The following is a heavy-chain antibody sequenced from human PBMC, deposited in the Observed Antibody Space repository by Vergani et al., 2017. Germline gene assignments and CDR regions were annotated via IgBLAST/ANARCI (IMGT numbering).Heavy chain of an antibody. V-gene: IGHV1-18*04. J-gene: IGHJ6*01. CDR3: AREGXSLLSHKYYAMDV. D-gene: IGHD2-21*01. CDR2: INTDDGKT. Sequence: QVQLVQSGIEVKKPGASVKVSCQASGYDFTSYAINWVRQAPGQGLEWMGWINTDDGKTDFAQKIQGRVTLTIDTSTSTAYMELRSLISDDTAIYYCAREGXSLLSHKYYAMDVGGQGTTFSFSS. CDR1: GYDFTSYA.